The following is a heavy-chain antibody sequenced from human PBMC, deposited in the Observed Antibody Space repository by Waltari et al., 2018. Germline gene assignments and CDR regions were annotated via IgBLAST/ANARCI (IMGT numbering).Heavy chain of an antibody. Sequence: QVHLVQSGAEVKKPGSSVKVSCTASGYTFNNYAITWVRQAPGQGLEWMGGISPMFGKEKEPQKFQGRLTIAADESTSTAYMELRSLTSEDTATYYCARGYAHCNDGGCFSNWLDPWGQGTLVTVSS. CDR1: GYTFNNYA. D-gene: IGHD2-15*01. CDR3: ARGYAHCNDGGCFSNWLDP. V-gene: IGHV1-69*13. CDR2: ISPMFGKE. J-gene: IGHJ5*02.